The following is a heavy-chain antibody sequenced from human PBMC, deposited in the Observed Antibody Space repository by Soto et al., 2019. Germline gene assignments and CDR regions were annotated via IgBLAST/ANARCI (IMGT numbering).Heavy chain of an antibody. CDR2: MSHSGGT. J-gene: IGHJ3*02. Sequence: QVQLQQWGAGLLKPSETLSLTCAVFGGSVNSGNYYWSWIRQPPGKGLEWIGEMSHSGGTHFNPSLTSRVTISVDTSKNHFSLKMSSVTAADTALYYCARVERGTATTVVDAFDIWGPGTMVTVSS. V-gene: IGHV4-34*01. CDR1: GGSVNSGNYY. CDR3: ARVERGTATTVVDAFDI. D-gene: IGHD1-1*01.